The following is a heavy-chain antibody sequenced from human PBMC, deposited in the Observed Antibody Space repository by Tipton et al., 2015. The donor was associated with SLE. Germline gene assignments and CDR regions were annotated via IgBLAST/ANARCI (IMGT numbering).Heavy chain of an antibody. CDR1: GDSIRSSSYY. D-gene: IGHD6-13*01. J-gene: IGHJ4*02. CDR2: VYDSGIT. Sequence: TLSLTCTVSGDSIRSSSYYWGCIRQSPGKGLEWIGSVYDSGITYYSPSLKSRVTISVDTSNNQFSLELSSVTAADTAVYYCALSMTAASGPFDYWGQGILVTVS. CDR3: ALSMTAASGPFDY. V-gene: IGHV4-39*07.